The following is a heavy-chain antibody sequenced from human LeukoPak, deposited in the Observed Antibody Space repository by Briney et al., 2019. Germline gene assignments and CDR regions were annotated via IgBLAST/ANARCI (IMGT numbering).Heavy chain of an antibody. D-gene: IGHD7-27*01. CDR2: ISGSGGST. Sequence: GGSLRLSCAASGFTFSSYAMSWVRQAPGKGLEWVSAISGSGGSTYYADSVKGRFTISRDNSKNTLYLQMNSLRAEDTALYYCAKVITGDLDAFDIWGQGTMVTVSS. V-gene: IGHV3-23*01. CDR3: AKVITGDLDAFDI. CDR1: GFTFSSYA. J-gene: IGHJ3*02.